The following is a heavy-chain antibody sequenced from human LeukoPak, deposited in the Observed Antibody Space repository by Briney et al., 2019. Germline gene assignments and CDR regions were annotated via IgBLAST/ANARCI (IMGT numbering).Heavy chain of an antibody. CDR3: AKDRHDDEVNYFDY. D-gene: IGHD1-1*01. J-gene: IGHJ4*02. CDR2: ISGSGGST. Sequence: PGGSLRLSCAASGFTFSSYAMSWVRQAPGKGLEWVSAISGSGGSTYYADSVKGRFTISRDNSKNTLYLQMTSLRAEDTAVYYCAKDRHDDEVNYFDYWGQGTLVTVSS. CDR1: GFTFSSYA. V-gene: IGHV3-23*01.